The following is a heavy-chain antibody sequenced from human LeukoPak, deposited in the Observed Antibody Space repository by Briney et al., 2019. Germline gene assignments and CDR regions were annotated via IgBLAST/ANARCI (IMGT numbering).Heavy chain of an antibody. CDR3: AREYSSSWYGLFGYYYYMDV. J-gene: IGHJ6*03. D-gene: IGHD6-13*01. V-gene: IGHV3-48*03. Sequence: GGSLRLSCAASGFTFSSYEMNWVRQAPGKGLEWGSYISSSGSTIYYADSVKGRFTISRDNAKNSLYLQMNSLRAEDTAVYYCAREYSSSWYGLFGYYYYMDVWGKGTTVTVSS. CDR2: ISSSGSTI. CDR1: GFTFSSYE.